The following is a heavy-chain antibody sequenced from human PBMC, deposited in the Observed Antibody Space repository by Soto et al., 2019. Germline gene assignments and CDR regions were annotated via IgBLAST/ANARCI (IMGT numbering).Heavy chain of an antibody. CDR2: IRSKGNSYAT. CDR1: GFTFSGSA. CDR3: TRLLSDAFDI. V-gene: IGHV3-73*01. Sequence: GGSLRLSCAASGFTFSGSAMHWVRQASGKGLEWVGRIRSKGNSYATAYAASVKGRFTISRDDSKNTAYLQMNSLKTEDTAVYYCTRLLSDAFDIWGQGTMVTGS. J-gene: IGHJ3*02.